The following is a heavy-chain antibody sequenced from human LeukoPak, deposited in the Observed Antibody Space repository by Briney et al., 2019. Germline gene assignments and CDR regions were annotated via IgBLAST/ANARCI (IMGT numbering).Heavy chain of an antibody. CDR1: GFTFSSYV. CDR2: VSHDGSNK. Sequence: GGSLRLSCAASGFTFSSYVMHWVRQAPGKGLEWVAVVSHDGSNKYYADSVKGRFTISRDNSKNTLYLQLNSLRAEDTAVYYCARDRGSSSSMSLPHWGQGTLVTVSP. V-gene: IGHV3-30*04. CDR3: ARDRGSSSSMSLPH. J-gene: IGHJ4*02. D-gene: IGHD6-6*01.